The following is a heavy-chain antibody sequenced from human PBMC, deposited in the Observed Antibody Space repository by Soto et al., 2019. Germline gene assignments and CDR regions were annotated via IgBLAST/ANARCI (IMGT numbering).Heavy chain of an antibody. D-gene: IGHD3-3*01. J-gene: IGHJ5*02. CDR2: INLSGRS. Sequence: QVQLQQWGAGLLKPSETLSLTCAVDGGSFSGYFWSWIRQPPGKGLEWIGEINLSGRSDYNPSLKSRVTISVDTSKNQFSLNLTSVTAADTGVSFCARAEWLHYFDPWGQGTLVTVSS. CDR1: GGSFSGYF. CDR3: ARAEWLHYFDP. V-gene: IGHV4-34*01.